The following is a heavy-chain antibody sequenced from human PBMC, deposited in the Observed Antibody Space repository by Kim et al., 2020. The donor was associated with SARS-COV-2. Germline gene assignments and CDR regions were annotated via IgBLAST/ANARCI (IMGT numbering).Heavy chain of an antibody. CDR1: GFTFSNYG. Sequence: GGSLRLSCVASGFTFSNYGMHWVRQAPGEGLEWVAVISYDGSDKKEADSVKGRFIVSRDNSKNTVFLQMDSLRLDDTGVYYCAKEDAVRVAGDFDLWGQGTPVTVSS. CDR3: AKEDAVRVAGDFDL. V-gene: IGHV3-30*18. D-gene: IGHD6-19*01. J-gene: IGHJ4*02. CDR2: ISYDGSDK.